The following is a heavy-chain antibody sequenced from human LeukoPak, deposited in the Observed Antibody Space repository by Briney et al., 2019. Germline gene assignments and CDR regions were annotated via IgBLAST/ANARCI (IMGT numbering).Heavy chain of an antibody. Sequence: AGGSLRLSCAASGFTFSNYDIHWVRQAPGRGLEWVAAISYDESNKFYADSVKGRFTISRDNSKNTLYLQMNSLRGEDTAVYYCAKERAAGGSVTLWNHFDHWGQGTLATVSS. CDR3: AKERAAGGSVTLWNHFDH. CDR1: GFTFSNYD. CDR2: ISYDESNK. V-gene: IGHV3-30*18. D-gene: IGHD6-13*01. J-gene: IGHJ4*02.